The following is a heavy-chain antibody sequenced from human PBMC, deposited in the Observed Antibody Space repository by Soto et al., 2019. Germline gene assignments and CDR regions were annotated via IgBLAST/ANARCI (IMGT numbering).Heavy chain of an antibody. V-gene: IGHV5-51*01. Sequence: GESLKISCKGSGYSFTSYWIGWVRQMPGKGLEWMGIIYPGDSDTRYSPSLQGQVTITADKSISTAYLQWSSLKASDTAMYYCARTPYSSSWPYFDYWGQGTLVTVSS. J-gene: IGHJ4*02. CDR1: GYSFTSYW. D-gene: IGHD6-13*01. CDR2: IYPGDSDT. CDR3: ARTPYSSSWPYFDY.